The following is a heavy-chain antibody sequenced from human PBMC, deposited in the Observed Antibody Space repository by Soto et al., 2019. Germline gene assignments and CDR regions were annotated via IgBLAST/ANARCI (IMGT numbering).Heavy chain of an antibody. J-gene: IGHJ6*03. V-gene: IGHV1-18*01. Sequence: QVQLVQSGAELKKPGASVKVSCKASGYTFTSYGISWVRQAPGQGLEWMGWISAYNGNTNYAQKLQGRVNMTTDTSTSTAYMELRSLRSDDTAVYYCARVDIVVVPAASGAYYYYYMDVWGKGTTVTVSS. CDR2: ISAYNGNT. D-gene: IGHD2-2*01. CDR1: GYTFTSYG. CDR3: ARVDIVVVPAASGAYYYYYMDV.